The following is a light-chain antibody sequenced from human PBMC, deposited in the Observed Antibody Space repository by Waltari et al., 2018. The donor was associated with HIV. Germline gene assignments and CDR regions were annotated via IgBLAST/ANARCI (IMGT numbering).Light chain of an antibody. V-gene: IGLV2-14*01. CDR1: SSAVGAYNY. Sequence: QSALTQPASVSGSPGQSITISCTGTSSAVGAYNYVSWYQQHPGKAPKLIIYEVSHRPSGVSNRFSGSKSGNTASLTISGLQAEDEANFYCSSYTSSSTLEIGGGTKLTVL. CDR2: EVS. CDR3: SSYTSSSTLE. J-gene: IGLJ2*01.